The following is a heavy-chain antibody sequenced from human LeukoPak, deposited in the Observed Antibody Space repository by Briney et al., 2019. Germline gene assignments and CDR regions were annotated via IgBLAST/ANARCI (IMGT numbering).Heavy chain of an antibody. V-gene: IGHV4-61*08. J-gene: IGHJ4*02. CDR1: GGSISSGGYS. Sequence: PSETLSLTCAVSGGSISSGGYSWSWIRQPPGKGLEWIGYIYYSGSTSYNPSLKSRVTISVDTSKNQFSLKLSSVTAADTAVYYCAREEALGSGSFDYWGQGTLVTVFS. CDR2: IYYSGST. CDR3: AREEALGSGSFDY. D-gene: IGHD1-26*01.